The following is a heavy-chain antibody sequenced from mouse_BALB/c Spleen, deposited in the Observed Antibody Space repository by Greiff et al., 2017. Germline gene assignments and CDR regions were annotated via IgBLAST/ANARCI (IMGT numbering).Heavy chain of an antibody. Sequence: VQLQQSGAELMKPGASVKISCKATGYTFSSYWIEWVKQRPGHGLEWIGEILPGSGSTNYNEKFKGKATFTADTSSNTAYLQLSSLTSEDTAVYYCAKEGRYDGYFDYWGQGTTLTVSS. J-gene: IGHJ2*01. D-gene: IGHD2-14*01. V-gene: IGHV1-9*01. CDR3: AKEGRYDGYFDY. CDR1: GYTFSSYW. CDR2: ILPGSGST.